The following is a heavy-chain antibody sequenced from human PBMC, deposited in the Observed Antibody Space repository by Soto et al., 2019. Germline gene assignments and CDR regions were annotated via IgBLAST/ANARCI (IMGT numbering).Heavy chain of an antibody. CDR2: ISSSSSYI. V-gene: IGHV3-21*01. Sequence: GGSLRLSCAASGFTFSSYSLDWVRQAPGKGLEGVSSISSSSSYIYYADSVKGRFTISRDNAKNSLYLQMNSLRAEDTAVYYCARDLSQRFLEWLSDYYYYYMDVWGKGT. J-gene: IGHJ6*03. D-gene: IGHD3-3*01. CDR1: GFTFSSYS. CDR3: ARDLSQRFLEWLSDYYYYYMDV.